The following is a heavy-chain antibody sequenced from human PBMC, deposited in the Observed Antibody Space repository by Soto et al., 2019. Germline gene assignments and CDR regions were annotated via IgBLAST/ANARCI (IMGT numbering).Heavy chain of an antibody. D-gene: IGHD3-22*01. CDR2: ISSYGGST. J-gene: IGHJ4*02. CDR1: GFTFSSYA. Sequence: PGGSLRLSCSASGFTFSSYAMHWVRQAPGKGLEYVSGISSYGGSTYYADSVKGRFTISRDNSKNTLYLQMSSLRAEDTALYYCVKGRPPSITMIVGFDYWGQGTRVTVSS. CDR3: VKGRPPSITMIVGFDY. V-gene: IGHV3-64D*08.